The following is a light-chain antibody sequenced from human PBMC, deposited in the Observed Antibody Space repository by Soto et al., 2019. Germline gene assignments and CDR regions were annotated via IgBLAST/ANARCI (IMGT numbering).Light chain of an antibody. V-gene: IGLV2-14*01. CDR1: SSDVGTFNY. CDR2: DVN. Sequence: QSALTQPASVSGSPGQSITISCTGTSSDVGTFNYVSWYQQHPGKAPKLMIYDVNNRPSGVSNRFSGSKSGNTASLTISGLQAEDEADYYCSSYTSSSTLYVFGTGTQLTVL. J-gene: IGLJ1*01. CDR3: SSYTSSSTLYV.